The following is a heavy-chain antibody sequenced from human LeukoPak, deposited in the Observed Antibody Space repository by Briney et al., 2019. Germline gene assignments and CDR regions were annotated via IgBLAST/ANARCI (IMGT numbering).Heavy chain of an antibody. CDR3: ARDSPVSTRPFDI. CDR1: GYTFTNYY. Sequence: GASVKVPCKASGYTFTNYYIHWVRQAPGQGLEWMGIINPSGGRTSYAQKFQGRVTMTRDTSTSTVYMDLSSLRSEDTALYYCARDSPVSTRPFDIWGQGTMVTVSS. D-gene: IGHD2-2*01. CDR2: INPSGGRT. V-gene: IGHV1-46*01. J-gene: IGHJ3*02.